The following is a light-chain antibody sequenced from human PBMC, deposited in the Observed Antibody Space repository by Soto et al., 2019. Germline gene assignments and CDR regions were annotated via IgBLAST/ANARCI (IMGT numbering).Light chain of an antibody. CDR2: GAS. Sequence: VVTQSPGHLTLSPGERATLSCRASQSVSSSYLAWYQQKPGQAPRLLIYGASSRATGIPDRFSGSGSGTDVTLTISRLEPEDFAVYYCQQYGGSLLTFGGGTKVDIK. CDR3: QQYGGSLLT. J-gene: IGKJ4*01. CDR1: QSVSSSY. V-gene: IGKV3-20*01.